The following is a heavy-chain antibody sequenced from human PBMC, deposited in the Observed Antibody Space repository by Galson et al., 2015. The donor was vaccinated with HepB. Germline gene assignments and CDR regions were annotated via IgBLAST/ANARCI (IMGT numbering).Heavy chain of an antibody. Sequence: SLRLSCAASGFTFTNYAMSWVRQPPGKRLEWVSGISDSGGDTYYADSVKGRLTLSRDNFKNTLYLQMNSPRAEDTAVYYCAKSLLKYSGPDLYYFDQWGQGTLVTVSS. CDR2: ISDSGGDT. V-gene: IGHV3-23*01. CDR1: GFTFTNYA. D-gene: IGHD5-12*01. CDR3: AKSLLKYSGPDLYYFDQ. J-gene: IGHJ4*02.